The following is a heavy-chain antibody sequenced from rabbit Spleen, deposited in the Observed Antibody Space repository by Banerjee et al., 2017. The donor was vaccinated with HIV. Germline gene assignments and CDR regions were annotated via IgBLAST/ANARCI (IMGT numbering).Heavy chain of an antibody. CDR2: INIVTGKS. CDR3: ARDLVAVIGWNFNL. J-gene: IGHJ4*01. V-gene: IGHV1S45*01. CDR1: GVSLHDKDV. Sequence: EQLEESGGGLVQPVGSLTLTCKASGVSLHDKDVMCWVRQAPGKGLEWIACINIVTGKSVYARWAKGRFTMSRTSSTTVTLQMTSLTAADTATYFCARDLVAVIGWNFNLWGQGTLVTVS. D-gene: IGHD1-1*01.